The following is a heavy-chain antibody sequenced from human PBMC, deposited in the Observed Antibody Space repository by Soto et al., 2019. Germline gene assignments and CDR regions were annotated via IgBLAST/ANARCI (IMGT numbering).Heavy chain of an antibody. CDR3: ARDGDYFFSGTYGNLDY. CDR1: GFTFDDYA. CDR2: IRSKAYGGTT. J-gene: IGHJ4*02. Sequence: GGSLRLSCRASGFTFDDYAMSWVRQAPGKGLEWGGFIRSKAYGGTTEYAAPVKGRFTISRDDSKSFAYLQMNSLKTEDTAVYFCARDGDYFFSGTYGNLDYWGLGALVTVSS. D-gene: IGHD3-10*01. V-gene: IGHV3-49*04.